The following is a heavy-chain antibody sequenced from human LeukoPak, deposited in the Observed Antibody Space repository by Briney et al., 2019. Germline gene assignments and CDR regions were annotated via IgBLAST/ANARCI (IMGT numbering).Heavy chain of an antibody. D-gene: IGHD2-15*01. CDR2: TYYRSKWYN. Sequence: SQTLSLTCAISGDSVSSNSAAWNWIRQSPSRGLEWLGRTYYRSKWYNDYAVSVKSRITINPDTSKHQFSLKLSSVTAADTAVYYCARGGGPSGYCSGGSCYFDYWGQGTLVTVSS. CDR1: GDSVSSNSAA. V-gene: IGHV6-1*01. CDR3: ARGGGPSGYCSGGSCYFDY. J-gene: IGHJ4*02.